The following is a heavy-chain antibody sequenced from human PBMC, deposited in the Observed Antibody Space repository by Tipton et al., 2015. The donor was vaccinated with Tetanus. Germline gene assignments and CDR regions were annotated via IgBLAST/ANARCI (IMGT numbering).Heavy chain of an antibody. D-gene: IGHD1-26*01. Sequence: GLVKPSDTLSLTCAVYGGSLSRYYWTWVRQAPGKGLEWVANIRQDGSEKYYVDSVKGRFTISRDNAKNSLYLQMNSLRAEDTAVYYCVRYSGSYGCVYWGQGTLVTVSS. CDR3: VRYSGSYGCVY. J-gene: IGHJ4*02. V-gene: IGHV3-7*01. CDR1: GGSLSRYY. CDR2: IRQDGSEK.